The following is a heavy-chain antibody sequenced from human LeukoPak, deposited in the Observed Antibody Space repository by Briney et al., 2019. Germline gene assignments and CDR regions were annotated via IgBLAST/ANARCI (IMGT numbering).Heavy chain of an antibody. Sequence: PSETLSLTCTVSGGSISSGSYYWRWIRQPAGKGLEWIGRIYTSGSTNYNPSLKSRFTISVDTSKNQFSLKLSSVTAADTAVYYCARGRFFDYWGQGTLVTVSS. CDR3: ARGRFFDY. V-gene: IGHV4-61*02. J-gene: IGHJ4*02. CDR1: GGSISSGSYY. CDR2: IYTSGST.